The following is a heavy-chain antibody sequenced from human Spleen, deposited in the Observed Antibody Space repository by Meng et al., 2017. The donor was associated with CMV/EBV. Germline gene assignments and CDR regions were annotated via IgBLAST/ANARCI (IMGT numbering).Heavy chain of an antibody. Sequence: GESLKISCAASGFIFSNYWMSLVRQAPGKGLEWVANIKQDGSEKSYVDSVKGRFTISRDNAKNSLSLQMNSLRAEDTAVYYCARELGAMGGYYYYGMDVWGQGTTVTVSS. CDR1: GFIFSNYW. CDR3: ARELGAMGGYYYYGMDV. J-gene: IGHJ6*02. V-gene: IGHV3-7*01. CDR2: IKQDGSEK. D-gene: IGHD3-3*01.